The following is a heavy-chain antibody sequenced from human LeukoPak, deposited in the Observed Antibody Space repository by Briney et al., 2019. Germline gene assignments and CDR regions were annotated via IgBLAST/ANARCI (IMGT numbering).Heavy chain of an antibody. Sequence: GSLRLSCVASGFTFSSYGMHWVRQAPGKGLEWVAFISYDGSNENIADSVKGRFIISRDNSKDTLYLQMNSLRAEDTAVYYCARGRATGRSGGDSWGQGTLVTVSS. J-gene: IGHJ4*02. V-gene: IGHV3-30*03. CDR2: ISYDGSNE. CDR3: ARGRATGRSGGDS. D-gene: IGHD3-9*01. CDR1: GFTFSSYG.